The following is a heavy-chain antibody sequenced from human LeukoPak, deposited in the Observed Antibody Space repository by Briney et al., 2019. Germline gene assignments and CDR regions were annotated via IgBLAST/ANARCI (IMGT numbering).Heavy chain of an antibody. Sequence: GGSLRLSCAASGFTFSSYWMHWVRQAPGKGLVWVSRINSDGSSTSYADSVKVRFTISRDNAKNTLYLQMNSLRDEDTAVYYCARAGGTFGVVNWSYYYYYGMDVWGQGTTVTVSS. D-gene: IGHD3-3*01. V-gene: IGHV3-74*01. CDR1: GFTFSSYW. CDR2: INSDGSST. J-gene: IGHJ6*02. CDR3: ARAGGTFGVVNWSYYYYYGMDV.